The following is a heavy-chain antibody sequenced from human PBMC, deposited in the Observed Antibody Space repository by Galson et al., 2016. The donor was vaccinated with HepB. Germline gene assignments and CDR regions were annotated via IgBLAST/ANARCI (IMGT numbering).Heavy chain of an antibody. CDR3: ARDDLGFGESELDY. D-gene: IGHD3-10*01. J-gene: IGHJ4*02. V-gene: IGHV3-33*01. CDR1: GFSFSSYD. Sequence: SLRLSCAASGFSFSSYDMHWVRQAPGKGPEWMAVIRYDGTNKFYAESVKGRFTVSRDNSRNTVYLQMNSLRAEDTAVYYCARDDLGFGESELDYWGQGTLVTVSS. CDR2: IRYDGTNK.